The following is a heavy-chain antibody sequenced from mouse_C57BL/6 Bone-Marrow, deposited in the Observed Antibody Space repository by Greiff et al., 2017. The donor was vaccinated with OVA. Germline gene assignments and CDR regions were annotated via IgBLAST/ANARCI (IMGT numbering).Heavy chain of an antibody. CDR1: GYTFTSYW. CDR2: IHPNSGST. CDR3: ARGGLRRVSLYWYFDV. D-gene: IGHD2-4*01. Sequence: QVQLQQPGAELVKPGASVKLSCKASGYTFTSYWMHWVKQRPGQGLEWIGMIHPNSGSTNYNEKFKSKAPLTVDKSSSTAYMQLSSLTSEDSAVYYCARGGLRRVSLYWYFDVWGTGTTVTVSS. V-gene: IGHV1-64*01. J-gene: IGHJ1*03.